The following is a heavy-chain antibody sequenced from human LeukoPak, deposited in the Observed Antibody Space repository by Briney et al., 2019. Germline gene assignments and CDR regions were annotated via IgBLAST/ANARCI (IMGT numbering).Heavy chain of an antibody. CDR2: INTNTGNP. Sequence: ASVTVSCKASGYTFTSYAMNWVRQAPGQGLEWIGWINTNTGNPTYAQGFTGRFVFSLDTSVSTAYLQISSLKAEDTAVYYCARDLRKHSGYDYVGYYYGMDVWGQGTTVTVSS. CDR3: ARDLRKHSGYDYVGYYYGMDV. V-gene: IGHV7-4-1*02. CDR1: GYTFTSYA. J-gene: IGHJ6*02. D-gene: IGHD5-12*01.